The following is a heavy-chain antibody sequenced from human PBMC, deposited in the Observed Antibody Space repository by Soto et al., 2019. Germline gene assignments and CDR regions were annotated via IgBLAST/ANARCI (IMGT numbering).Heavy chain of an antibody. CDR2: INPNSGGT. J-gene: IGHJ4*02. D-gene: IGHD5-12*01. CDR3: ARTMRDGYNSLLFDY. CDR1: GYTFTGYY. Sequence: QVQLVQSGAEVKKPGASVKVSCKASGYTFTGYYMHWVRQAPGQGLEWMGWINPNSGGTNYAQKVQGRVTMTRDTSISTAYMELSRLRSDDTAVYYCARTMRDGYNSLLFDYWGQGTLVTVSS. V-gene: IGHV1-2*02.